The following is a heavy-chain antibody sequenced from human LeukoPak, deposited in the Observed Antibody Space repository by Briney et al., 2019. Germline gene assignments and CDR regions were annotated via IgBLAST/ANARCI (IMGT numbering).Heavy chain of an antibody. D-gene: IGHD2-2*01. V-gene: IGHV3-23*01. Sequence: GGSLRLSCAASGFPFSNYAMSWVRQAPGRGLECVSVISGSGTTTYYADSVKGRFTISRDNSKNTLYLQMNSLRAEDTAVYYCAKGLILYCSSTSCSPGDYWGQGTLVTVSS. CDR1: GFPFSNYA. J-gene: IGHJ4*02. CDR3: AKGLILYCSSTSCSPGDY. CDR2: ISGSGTTT.